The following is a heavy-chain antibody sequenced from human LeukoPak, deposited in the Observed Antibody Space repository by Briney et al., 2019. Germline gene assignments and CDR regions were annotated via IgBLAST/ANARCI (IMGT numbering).Heavy chain of an antibody. D-gene: IGHD3-3*01. V-gene: IGHV4-39*07. CDR3: GGGGGTMFGG. CDR2: LYYSGST. CDR1: GDSISSSSYF. Sequence: SETLSLTCTVSGDSISSSSYFWGWIRQPPGKGLEWIGSLYYSGSTYYSPSLKRRVTISVDTSKNQFSLKLSSVTAADTAVYFWGGGGGTMFGGWGQGTLVTVSS. J-gene: IGHJ4*02.